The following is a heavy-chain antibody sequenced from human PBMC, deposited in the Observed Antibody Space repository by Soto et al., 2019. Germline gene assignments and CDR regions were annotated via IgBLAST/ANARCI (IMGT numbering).Heavy chain of an antibody. V-gene: IGHV3-7*01. J-gene: IGHJ5*02. Sequence: GGSLRLSCAASGFTFSSYWMSWVRQAPGKGLEWVANIKQDGSEKYYVDSVKGRFTISRDNAKNSLYLQMNSLRAEDTAVYYCARTWLFQGWDWFDPWGQGTLVTVS. CDR2: IKQDGSEK. D-gene: IGHD5-12*01. CDR1: GFTFSSYW. CDR3: ARTWLFQGWDWFDP.